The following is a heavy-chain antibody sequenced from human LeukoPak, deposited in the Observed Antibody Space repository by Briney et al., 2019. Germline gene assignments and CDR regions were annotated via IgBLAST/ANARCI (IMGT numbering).Heavy chain of an antibody. V-gene: IGHV3-23*01. CDR3: AKRGAEVGATVAPGDY. D-gene: IGHD1-26*01. CDR2: ISGSGGST. CDR1: GFTFSSYA. J-gene: IGHJ4*02. Sequence: RAGGSLRLSCAASGFTFSSYAMSWVRQAPGKGLEWVSGISGSGGSTYHADSVKGRFTISRDNSKNTLYVQMNSLRAEDAAVYYCAKRGAEVGATVAPGDYWGQGTLVTVSS.